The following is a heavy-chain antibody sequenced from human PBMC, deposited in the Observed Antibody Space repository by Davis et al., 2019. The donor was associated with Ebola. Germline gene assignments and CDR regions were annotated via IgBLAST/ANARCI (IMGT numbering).Heavy chain of an antibody. CDR2: IYYSGST. Sequence: SETLSLTCTVSGGSISSGGYYWSWIRQHPGKGLEWIGYIYYSGSTYYNPSLKSRVTISVDTSKNQFSLKLSSVTAADTAVYYCARDRAEYYYDSSGYYSLRGGWFDPWGQGTLVTVSS. D-gene: IGHD3-22*01. V-gene: IGHV4-31*03. J-gene: IGHJ5*02. CDR3: ARDRAEYYYDSSGYYSLRGGWFDP. CDR1: GGSISSGGYY.